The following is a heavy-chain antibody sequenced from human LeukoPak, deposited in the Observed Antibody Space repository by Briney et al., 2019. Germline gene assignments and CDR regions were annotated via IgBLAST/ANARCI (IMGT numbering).Heavy chain of an antibody. CDR2: IIPIFGTA. V-gene: IGHV1-69*05. CDR3: AREAPGITMIAVCYFDY. CDR1: GGTFSSYA. Sequence: SVKVSCKASGGTFSSYAISWVRQAPGQGLERMGRIIPIFGTANYAQKFQGRVTITTDESTSTAYMELSSLRSEDTAVYYCAREAPGITMIAVCYFDYWGQGTLVTVSS. D-gene: IGHD3-22*01. J-gene: IGHJ4*02.